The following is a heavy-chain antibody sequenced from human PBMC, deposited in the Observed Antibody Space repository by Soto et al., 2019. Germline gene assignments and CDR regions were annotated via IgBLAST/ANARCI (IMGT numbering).Heavy chain of an antibody. CDR2: MNPNSGNT. Sequence: ASVKVSCKASGYTFTSYDINWVRQATGQGLEWMGWMNPNSGNTGYAQKFQGRVTMTRNTSISTAYMELSSLRSEDTAVYYCARDPPYSSSWYRYHYMDVWGKGTTVTVSS. V-gene: IGHV1-8*01. CDR3: ARDPPYSSSWYRYHYMDV. CDR1: GYTFTSYD. D-gene: IGHD6-13*01. J-gene: IGHJ6*03.